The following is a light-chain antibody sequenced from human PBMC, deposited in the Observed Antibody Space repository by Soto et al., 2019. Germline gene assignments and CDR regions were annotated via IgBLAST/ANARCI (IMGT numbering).Light chain of an antibody. Sequence: QSVLSQPASVSGSPGQSITISCTGINSGVVNYEYVSWYQQFPDKAPKHIIYEGRERPSGVSDRFSGSKSDNASSLTSSALKTENEAKYFCLSYGKVFGTGTKVTVL. J-gene: IGLJ1*01. CDR1: NSGVVNYEY. CDR3: LSYGKV. V-gene: IGLV2-23*01. CDR2: EGR.